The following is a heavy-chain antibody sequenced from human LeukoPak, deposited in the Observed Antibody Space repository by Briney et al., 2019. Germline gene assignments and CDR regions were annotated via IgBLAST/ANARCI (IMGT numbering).Heavy chain of an antibody. CDR3: ARGAVTMVREVRGGNWFDP. CDR2: IIPIFGTA. CDR1: GGTFSSYA. J-gene: IGHJ5*02. Sequence: SVKVSCKASGGTFSSYAISWVRQAPGQGLEWMGGIIPIFGTANYAQKFQGRVTITADESTSTAYMELSSLRSEDTAVYYCARGAVTMVREVRGGNWFDPWGQGTLVTVSS. D-gene: IGHD3-10*01. V-gene: IGHV1-69*13.